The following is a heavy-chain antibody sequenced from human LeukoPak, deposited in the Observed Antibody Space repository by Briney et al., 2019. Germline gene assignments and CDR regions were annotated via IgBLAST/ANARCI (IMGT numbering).Heavy chain of an antibody. CDR1: GFTFSSYG. Sequence: GRSLRLSCAASGFTFSSYGMHWVRQAPGKGLEWVAVIWYDGSNKYYADSVKGRFTISRDNSKNTLYLQMNSLRAEDTAVYYCARDSAAHYHFDYWGQGTLVTVHS. CDR2: IWYDGSNK. J-gene: IGHJ4*02. D-gene: IGHD1-26*01. CDR3: ARDSAAHYHFDY. V-gene: IGHV3-33*01.